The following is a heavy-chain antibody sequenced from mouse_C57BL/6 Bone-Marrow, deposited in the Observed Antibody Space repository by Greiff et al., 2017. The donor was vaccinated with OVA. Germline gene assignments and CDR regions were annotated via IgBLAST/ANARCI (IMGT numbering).Heavy chain of an antibody. D-gene: IGHD2-1*01. J-gene: IGHJ4*01. CDR3: AREGYLIYYGNYDAMDY. Sequence: EVQLQQSGPELVKPGASVKISCKASGYTFTDYYMNWVKQSHGKSLEWIGDINPNNGGTSYNQKFKGKATLTVDKSSSTAYMELRSLTSEDSAVYYCAREGYLIYYGNYDAMDYWGQGTSVTVSS. V-gene: IGHV1-26*01. CDR1: GYTFTDYY. CDR2: INPNNGGT.